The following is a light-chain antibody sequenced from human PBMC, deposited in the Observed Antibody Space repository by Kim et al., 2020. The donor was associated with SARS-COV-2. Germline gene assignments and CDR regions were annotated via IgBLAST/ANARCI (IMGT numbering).Light chain of an antibody. CDR2: STF. J-gene: IGKJ4*01. Sequence: DIQMTQSPSSLSASVGDRVTITCRPSQDISPYLAWYQEKPGKVPKLLIHSTFSLELGVPSRFSGSGSGTDFTLTISSLQPEDVATYYCQSYNSALLTFGGGTKVDIK. CDR1: QDISPY. V-gene: IGKV1-27*01. CDR3: QSYNSALLT.